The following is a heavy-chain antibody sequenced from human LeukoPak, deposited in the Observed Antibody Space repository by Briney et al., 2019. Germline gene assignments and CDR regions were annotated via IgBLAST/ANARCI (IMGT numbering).Heavy chain of an antibody. CDR2: INHSGST. V-gene: IGHV4-34*01. CDR3: ASRDGYNYPYDY. D-gene: IGHD5-12*01. Sequence: AETLSLTCAVYGGSFSGYYWSWIRQPPGKGLEWIGEINHSGSTNYNPSLKSRVTISVDTSKNPFSLKLSSVTAADTAVYYCASRDGYNYPYDYWGQGTLVTVSS. CDR1: GGSFSGYY. J-gene: IGHJ4*02.